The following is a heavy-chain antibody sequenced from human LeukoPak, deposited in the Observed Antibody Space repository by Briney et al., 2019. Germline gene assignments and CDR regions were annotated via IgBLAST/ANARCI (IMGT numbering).Heavy chain of an antibody. CDR1: GFTFSSYA. D-gene: IGHD6-13*01. V-gene: IGHV3-23*01. J-gene: IGHJ4*02. Sequence: TGGSLRLSCAVSGFTFSSYAMSCVRQAQGKGLEWVSAIRGSGGSTYYADSVKGRFTISRDNSKNTLYLQMNSLRAEDTAVYYGAKEPGLSSSSSRSYFDYWGQGTLVTVSS. CDR2: IRGSGGST. CDR3: AKEPGLSSSSSRSYFDY.